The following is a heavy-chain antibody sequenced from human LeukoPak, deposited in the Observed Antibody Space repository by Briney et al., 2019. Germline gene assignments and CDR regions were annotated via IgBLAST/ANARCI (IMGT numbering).Heavy chain of an antibody. CDR1: GFTFSSYG. D-gene: IGHD3-22*01. CDR2: IWYDGSNI. V-gene: IGHV3-33*01. Sequence: GGSLRLSCAASGFTFSSYGMHWVRQAPGKGLEWLAVIWYDGSNIYYADSVKGRFAISRDNSKNTLYLLLNSLRAEDTAVYYCARARDNYDISSFSVLDYWGQGTLVTVSS. CDR3: ARARDNYDISSFSVLDY. J-gene: IGHJ4*02.